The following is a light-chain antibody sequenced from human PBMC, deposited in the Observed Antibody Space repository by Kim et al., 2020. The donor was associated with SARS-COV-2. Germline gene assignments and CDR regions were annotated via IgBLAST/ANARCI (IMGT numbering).Light chain of an antibody. Sequence: EIVLTQSPGTLSLSPGESATLSCRASQSVSSSYLAWYQQKPGQAPRLLIYGASSRAAGIPDRFSGSGSGTDFTLTISRLEPEDFAVYYCQQYGSSPEWTFGQGTKLEI. CDR3: QQYGSSPEWT. V-gene: IGKV3-20*01. CDR2: GAS. CDR1: QSVSSSY. J-gene: IGKJ1*01.